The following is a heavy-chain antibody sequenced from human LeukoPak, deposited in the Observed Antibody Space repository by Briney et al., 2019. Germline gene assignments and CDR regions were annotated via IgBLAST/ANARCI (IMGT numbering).Heavy chain of an antibody. J-gene: IGHJ4*02. Sequence: PSETLSLTCAVYGGSFSGYYWSWIRQPPGKGLEWIGEINHSGSTNYNPSLKSRVTISVDTSKNQFSLKLSSVTAADTAVYYCARFRYGDYRLDYWGQGTLVTVSS. CDR1: GGSFSGYY. CDR2: INHSGST. D-gene: IGHD4-17*01. V-gene: IGHV4-34*01. CDR3: ARFRYGDYRLDY.